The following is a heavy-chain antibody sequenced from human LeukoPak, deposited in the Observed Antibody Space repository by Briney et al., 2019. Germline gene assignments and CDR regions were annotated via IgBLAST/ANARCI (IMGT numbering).Heavy chain of an antibody. CDR3: ARIDRLGGELFDY. CDR1: GYTFTGYY. V-gene: IGHV1-2*06. D-gene: IGHD1-26*01. J-gene: IGHJ4*02. CDR2: INPNSGGT. Sequence: GASVKVSCKASGYTFTGYYMHWVRQAPGQGLEWMGRINPNSGGTNYAQKLQGRVTMTTDTSTSTAYMELRSLRSDDTAVYYCARIDRLGGELFDYWGQGTLVTVSS.